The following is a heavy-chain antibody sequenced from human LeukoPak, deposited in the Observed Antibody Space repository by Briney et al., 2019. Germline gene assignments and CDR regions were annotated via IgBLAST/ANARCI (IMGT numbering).Heavy chain of an antibody. CDR1: GGSVSSYY. J-gene: IGHJ6*03. Sequence: KPSETLSLTCTVYGGSVSSYYWSWIRLPVGKGVEWIGRVFVTGSPNYSPSLKSRVTISLDASKNQLFLRLASVTAADTAVYYCVRDYSSGWPMTYYNPYIDLWGKGTMVTVSS. D-gene: IGHD6-19*01. CDR2: VFVTGSP. CDR3: VRDYSSGWPMTYYNPYIDL. V-gene: IGHV4-4*07.